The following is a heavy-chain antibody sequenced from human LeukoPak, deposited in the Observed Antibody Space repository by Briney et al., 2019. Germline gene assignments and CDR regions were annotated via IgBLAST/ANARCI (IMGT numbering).Heavy chain of an antibody. Sequence: SETLSLTCTVSGGSISSYYWSWIRQPAGKGLEWIGRIYTSGSTNYNPSLKSRVTMSVDTSKNQFSLKLSSVTAADTAVYYCARGYDILTGHPLDYWGQGTLVTVSS. CDR3: ARGYDILTGHPLDY. J-gene: IGHJ4*02. D-gene: IGHD3-9*01. V-gene: IGHV4-4*07. CDR1: GGSISSYY. CDR2: IYTSGST.